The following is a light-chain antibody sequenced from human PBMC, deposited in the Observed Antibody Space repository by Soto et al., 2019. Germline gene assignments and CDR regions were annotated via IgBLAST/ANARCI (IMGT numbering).Light chain of an antibody. J-gene: IGKJ5*01. CDR2: DAS. CDR1: QSVSSSY. Sequence: EIVLSQSTGTLSLSPGERATLSCRASQSVSSSYLAWYQQKPGQAPRLLIYDASNRATGIPARFSGSGSGTDFTLTISSLEPEDFAVYYCQQRSNWITFGQGTRLEI. CDR3: QQRSNWIT. V-gene: IGKV3-11*01.